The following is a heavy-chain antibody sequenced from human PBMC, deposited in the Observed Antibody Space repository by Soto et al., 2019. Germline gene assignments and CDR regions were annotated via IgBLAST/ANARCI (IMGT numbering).Heavy chain of an antibody. CDR1: GGSISSSSYY. V-gene: IGHV4-39*01. D-gene: IGHD2-15*01. J-gene: IGHJ6*03. CDR2: IYYSGST. Sequence: SETLSLTCTVSGGSISSSSYYWGWIRQPPGKGLEWIGSIYYSGSTYYNPSLKSRVTISVDTSKNQFSLKLSSVTAADTAVYYCARHGGYCSGGSCQTYYYYYYMDVWGKGTTVTVSS. CDR3: ARHGGYCSGGSCQTYYYYYYMDV.